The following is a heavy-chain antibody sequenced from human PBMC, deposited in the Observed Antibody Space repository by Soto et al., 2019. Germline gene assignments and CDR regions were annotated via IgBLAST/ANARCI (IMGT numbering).Heavy chain of an antibody. CDR1: GGTCGGYG. CDR2: ISGSGGST. V-gene: IGHV3-23*01. Sequence: VVSLRLWWGAAGGTCGGYGMSWVRQAPGKGLEWVSAISGSGGSTYYADSVKCRFTISTDNAKNTLYLQMNRLRAEDTAVYYCAKAQHLGYCSSTRCRDTNHYYYSGMDVWGNRTTVTVSS. CDR3: AKAQHLGYCSSTRCRDTNHYYYSGMDV. D-gene: IGHD2-2*01. J-gene: IGHJ6*04.